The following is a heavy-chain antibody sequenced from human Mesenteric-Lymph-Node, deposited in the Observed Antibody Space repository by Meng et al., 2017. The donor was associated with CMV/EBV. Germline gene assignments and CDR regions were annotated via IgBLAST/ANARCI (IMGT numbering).Heavy chain of an antibody. CDR1: GYTFSSYA. V-gene: IGHV1-3*04. CDR3: ARTNNWGFDY. CDR2: INIVEDKT. D-gene: IGHD3-16*01. J-gene: IGHJ4*02. Sequence: QVQLVQCGAEVKKPGASVKVSCKASGYTFSSYAMHWVRQAPGQRLEWMGWINIVEDKTKTTQNFQGRVTLTRDTSANTAYMELSSLRSDDTAVYYCARTNNWGFDYWGQGTLVTVSS.